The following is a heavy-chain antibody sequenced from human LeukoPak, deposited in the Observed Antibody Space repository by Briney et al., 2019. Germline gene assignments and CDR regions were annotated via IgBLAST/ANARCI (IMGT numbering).Heavy chain of an antibody. CDR2: IDPSGGST. D-gene: IGHD1-1*01. CDR3: ARFSYNPPLGPGP. CDR1: GYTFTSYY. J-gene: IGHJ5*02. Sequence: ASVKVSCKASGYTFTSYYMHWARQAPGQGLEWMGIIDPSGGSTSYAQKFQGRVTMTRDTSTSTVYMELSSLRSEDTAVYSGARFSYNPPLGPGPGGRGPLVTVS. V-gene: IGHV1-46*01.